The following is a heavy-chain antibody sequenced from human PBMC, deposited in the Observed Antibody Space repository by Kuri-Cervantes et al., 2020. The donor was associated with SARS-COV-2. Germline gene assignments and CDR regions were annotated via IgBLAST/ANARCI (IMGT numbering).Heavy chain of an antibody. CDR2: ISSSGSTI. D-gene: IGHD6-13*01. CDR3: ARPMAAAGTYYYYGMDV. CDR1: GFTFSDYY. Sequence: GESLKISCAASGFTFSDYYMSWIRQAPGKGLEWVSYISSSGSTIYYADSVKGRFTISRDNAKNSLYLQMNSLRAEDTAVYYCARPMAAAGTYYYYGMDVWGQGTTVTVSS. V-gene: IGHV3-11*01. J-gene: IGHJ6*02.